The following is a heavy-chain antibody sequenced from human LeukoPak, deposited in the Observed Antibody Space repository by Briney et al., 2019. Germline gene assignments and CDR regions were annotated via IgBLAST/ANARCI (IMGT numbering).Heavy chain of an antibody. Sequence: SSETLSLTCAVYGGSFSGYYWSWIRQPPGKGLEWIGEINHSGSTNYNPSLKSRVTISVDTSKNQFSLKLSSVTAADTAVYYCARRASSGYYRSPVDYWGQGTLVTVSS. CDR2: INHSGST. CDR1: GGSFSGYY. J-gene: IGHJ4*02. D-gene: IGHD3-22*01. V-gene: IGHV4-34*01. CDR3: ARRASSGYYRSPVDY.